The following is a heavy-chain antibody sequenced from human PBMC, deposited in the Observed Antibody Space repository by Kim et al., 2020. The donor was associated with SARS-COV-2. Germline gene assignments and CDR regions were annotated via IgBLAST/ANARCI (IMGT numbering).Heavy chain of an antibody. V-gene: IGHV3-23*01. CDR2: IDGRDGTT. CDR3: LKGGWGWIWDH. CDR1: GFTFTGYA. D-gene: IGHD2-2*03. Sequence: GGSMRLSCTTSGFTFTGYAMSWVRQAPGKGLEWVSSIDGRDGTTYYVDSVKGRFTNSRDDSKSTLYLWMTSLRADDTAVYYCLKGGWGWIWDHWGQGAHVTVAS. J-gene: IGHJ4*02.